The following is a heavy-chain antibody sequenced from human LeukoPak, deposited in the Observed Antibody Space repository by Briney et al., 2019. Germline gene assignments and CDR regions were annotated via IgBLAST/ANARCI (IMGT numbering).Heavy chain of an antibody. V-gene: IGHV3-53*01. CDR3: ARGRVGATVTSP. CDR1: GFTVSSNY. D-gene: IGHD4-17*01. J-gene: IGHJ5*02. Sequence: PGGSLRLSCAASGFTVSSNYMSWVRQAPGKELEWVSVIYSGGSTYYADSVKGRFTISRDNSKNTLYLQMNSLRAEDTAVYYCARGRVGATVTSPWGQGTLVTVSS. CDR2: IYSGGST.